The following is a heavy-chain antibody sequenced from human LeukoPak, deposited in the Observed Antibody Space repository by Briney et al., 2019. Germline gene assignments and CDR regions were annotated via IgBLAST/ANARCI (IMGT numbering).Heavy chain of an antibody. D-gene: IGHD2-15*01. J-gene: IGHJ6*02. Sequence: QTSETLSLICALYGESFSGHYWTWIRQPPGKGLEWIGEITHRGSTNYNPSLKSRVTISLDTSKNHFSLNLSSATAADTAVYYCARDRVVDATFYKFYASDVRGQGAPVTVSS. CDR3: ARDRVVDATFYKFYASDV. CDR2: ITHRGST. V-gene: IGHV4-34*01. CDR1: GESFSGHY.